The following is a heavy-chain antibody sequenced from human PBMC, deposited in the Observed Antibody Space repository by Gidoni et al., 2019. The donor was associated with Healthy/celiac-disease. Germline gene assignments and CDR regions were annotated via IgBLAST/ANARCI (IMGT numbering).Heavy chain of an antibody. CDR2: INPVGSNT. CDR1: GYTFTDYY. J-gene: IGHJ4*02. D-gene: IGHD3-22*01. V-gene: IGHV1-46*01. CDR3: ARGGFFDITTYYYFDS. Sequence: QVQLVQSGAAVKKPGASVMVSCMASGYTFTDYYMHWVRQAPGQGLEWMGIINPVGSNTNDAQQFQDRLIMTRDTSTNTVYMALSSLRSEDTAVYFCARGGFFDITTYYYFDSWGQGTLVTVSS.